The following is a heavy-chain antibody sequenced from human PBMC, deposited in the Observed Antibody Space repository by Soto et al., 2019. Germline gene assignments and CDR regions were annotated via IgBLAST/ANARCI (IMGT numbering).Heavy chain of an antibody. CDR2: ITPIFGTA. CDR3: ARSDYYGSGRLYWFGP. D-gene: IGHD3-10*01. Sequence: GASVKVSCKASGGTFSSYAISWVRQAPGQGLEWMGGITPIFGTANYAQKFQGRVTITADESTSTAYMELSSLRSEDTAVYYCARSDYYGSGRLYWFGPWGQGTLVTVSS. J-gene: IGHJ5*02. V-gene: IGHV1-69*13. CDR1: GGTFSSYA.